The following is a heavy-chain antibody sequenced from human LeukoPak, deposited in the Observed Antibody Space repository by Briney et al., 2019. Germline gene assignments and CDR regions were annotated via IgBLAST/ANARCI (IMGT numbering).Heavy chain of an antibody. D-gene: IGHD3-9*01. Sequence: HPGGSLRLSCATSGFTFSSYWMHWVRQAPGEGLVWVSRVNTDGSSTSYADSVKGRFTISRDNAKNTLYLQMNNLRAEDTAVYYCARDILTGYFSWGQGTLVTVSS. CDR1: GFTFSSYW. J-gene: IGHJ4*02. CDR2: VNTDGSST. V-gene: IGHV3-74*01. CDR3: ARDILTGYFS.